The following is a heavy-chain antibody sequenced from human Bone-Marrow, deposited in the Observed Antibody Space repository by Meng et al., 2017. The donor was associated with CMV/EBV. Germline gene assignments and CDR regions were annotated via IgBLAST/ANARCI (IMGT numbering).Heavy chain of an antibody. CDR3: AHKYSSAHTNQFDY. Sequence: QITLKESGPTLVKPTQTLTLTCTFSGFSLSTSGVGVGWTRQPPGKALEWLALIYWDDDKRYSPSLKSRLTITKDTSKNQVVLTMTNMDPVDTATYYCAHKYSSAHTNQFDYWGQGTLVTVSS. CDR1: GFSLSTSGVG. CDR2: IYWDDDK. V-gene: IGHV2-5*02. D-gene: IGHD6-25*01. J-gene: IGHJ4*02.